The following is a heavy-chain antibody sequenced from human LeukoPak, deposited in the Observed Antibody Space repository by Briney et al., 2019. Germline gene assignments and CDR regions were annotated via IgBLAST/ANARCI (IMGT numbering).Heavy chain of an antibody. Sequence: PGGSLRLSCAASGFTVSGTHMSWVRQAPGKGLEWASAMNTGGTTYYADSVKGRFTISRDNSRNTLFLHMSSLRADDTAVYYCAKDEATSGGGLASWGQGTLVTVSS. D-gene: IGHD3-16*01. V-gene: IGHV3-53*01. CDR1: GFTVSGTH. CDR3: AKDEATSGGGLAS. CDR2: MNTGGTT. J-gene: IGHJ4*02.